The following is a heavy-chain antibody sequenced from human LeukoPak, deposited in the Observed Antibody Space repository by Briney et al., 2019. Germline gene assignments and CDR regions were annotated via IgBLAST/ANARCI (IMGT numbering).Heavy chain of an antibody. CDR3: ARDLKGLIVLMD. D-gene: IGHD2-8*01. V-gene: IGHV4-30-2*05. CDR2: IYYSGST. J-gene: IGHJ4*02. Sequence: PSETLSLTCAVSGGSISSGGYSWSWIRQPPGKGLEWIGYIYYSGSTYYTPSLKSRVTVSVDTSKNQFSLKLSSVTAADTAVYYCARDLKGLIVLMDWGQGTLVTVSS. CDR1: GGSISSGGYS.